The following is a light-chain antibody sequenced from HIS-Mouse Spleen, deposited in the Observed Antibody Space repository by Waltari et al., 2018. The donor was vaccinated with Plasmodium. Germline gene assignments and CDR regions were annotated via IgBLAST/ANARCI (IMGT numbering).Light chain of an antibody. CDR1: ALPNKY. CDR2: EDS. V-gene: IGLV3-10*01. J-gene: IGLJ3*02. Sequence: SYELTQPPSVSVSPGQPARITCPGDALPNKYAYWYQQKSGQAPVLVIYEDSKRPSGIPERFSGSSSGTMATLTISGAQVEDKADYYCYSTDSSGNHRVFGGGTKLTVL. CDR3: YSTDSSGNHRV.